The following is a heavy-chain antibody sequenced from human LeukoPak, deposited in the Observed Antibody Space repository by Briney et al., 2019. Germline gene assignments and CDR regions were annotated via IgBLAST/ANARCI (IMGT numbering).Heavy chain of an antibody. Sequence: GGSLRLSCAASGFTFSSYAMSWVRQAPGKGLEWVSAISGSGGSTYYADSVKGRFTISRDNSKNTLYLQMNSLRAEDTAVYYCAKGQYYYGSGSYPALDYWGQGTLVTVSS. CDR2: ISGSGGST. CDR3: AKGQYYYGSGSYPALDY. CDR1: GFTFSSYA. J-gene: IGHJ4*02. D-gene: IGHD3-10*01. V-gene: IGHV3-23*01.